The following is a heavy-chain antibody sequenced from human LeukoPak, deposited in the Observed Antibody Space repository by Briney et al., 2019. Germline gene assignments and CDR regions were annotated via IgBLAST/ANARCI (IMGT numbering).Heavy chain of an antibody. CDR3: TRGRNSAFDY. CDR2: TYYGSKWSN. V-gene: IGHV6-1*01. D-gene: IGHD1-14*01. J-gene: IGHJ4*02. CDR1: GDSVSSNGVA. Sequence: SQTLSLTCVISGDSVSSNGVAWNWVRQSLSRGLEWLGRTYYGSKWSNDYALSVKSRITINPDTSKNQFSLQLNSVTPEDTAVYYCTRGRNSAFDYWGQGTLVTVSS.